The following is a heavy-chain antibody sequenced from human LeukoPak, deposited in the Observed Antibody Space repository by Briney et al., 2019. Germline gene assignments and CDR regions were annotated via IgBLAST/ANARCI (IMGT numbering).Heavy chain of an antibody. D-gene: IGHD1-14*01. V-gene: IGHV4-59*01. CDR1: GGSISSYY. Sequence: SETLSPTCTVSGGSISSYYWSWIRQLPGKGLEWIGYIYYSGSTNYNPSLKSRVTISVDTSKNQFSLKLSSVTAADTAVYYCARRGAGNWFDPWGQGTLVTVSS. CDR2: IYYSGST. CDR3: ARRGAGNWFDP. J-gene: IGHJ5*02.